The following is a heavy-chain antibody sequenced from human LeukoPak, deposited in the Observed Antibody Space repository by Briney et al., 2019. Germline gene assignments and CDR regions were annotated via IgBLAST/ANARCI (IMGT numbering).Heavy chain of an antibody. CDR2: INSDGSST. Sequence: GGSLRLSCAASGFTFSSYWMHWVRQAPGKGLVWVSRINSDGSSTSYADSVKGRFTISRDNSKNTLYLQMNSLRAEDTAVYYCAKFRRHCSSTSCYVVYYYMDVWGKGTTVTVSS. CDR3: AKFRRHCSSTSCYVVYYYMDV. J-gene: IGHJ6*03. CDR1: GFTFSSYW. V-gene: IGHV3-74*01. D-gene: IGHD2-2*01.